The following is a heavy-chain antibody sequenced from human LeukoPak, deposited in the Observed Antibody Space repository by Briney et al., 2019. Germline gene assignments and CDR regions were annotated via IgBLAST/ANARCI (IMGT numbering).Heavy chain of an antibody. V-gene: IGHV3-30*03. CDR3: ARDGRIAAAGPFDY. D-gene: IGHD6-13*01. CDR1: GFTFSSYG. Sequence: GGSLRLSCAASGFTFSSYGMHWVRQAPGKGLEWVAVISYDGSNKYYADSVKGRFTISRDNSKNTLYLQMNSLRAEDTAVYYCARDGRIAAAGPFDYWGQGTLVTVSS. J-gene: IGHJ4*02. CDR2: ISYDGSNK.